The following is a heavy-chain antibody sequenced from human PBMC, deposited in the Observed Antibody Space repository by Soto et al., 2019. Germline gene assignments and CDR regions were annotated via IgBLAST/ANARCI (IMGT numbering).Heavy chain of an antibody. Sequence: GGSLRLSCAASGFTFDDYAMHWVRQAPGKGLEWVSGISWNSGSIGYADSVKGRFTISRDNAKNSLYLQMNSLRAEDTALYYCAKGEGLGIAAAGDYWGQGTLVTVSS. D-gene: IGHD6-13*01. V-gene: IGHV3-9*01. CDR1: GFTFDDYA. J-gene: IGHJ4*02. CDR3: AKGEGLGIAAAGDY. CDR2: ISWNSGSI.